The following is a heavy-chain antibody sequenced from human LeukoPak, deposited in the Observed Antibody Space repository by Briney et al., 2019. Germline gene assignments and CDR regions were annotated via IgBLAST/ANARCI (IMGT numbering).Heavy chain of an antibody. V-gene: IGHV3-74*01. CDR3: ARGLSYAVAYGDY. D-gene: IGHD6-19*01. CDR2: INRDGTGT. CDR1: GFIFSDYW. Sequence: GGSLRLSCAPSGFIFSDYWFHWVRQTPGQGLVWIAAINRDGTGTSHADSVRGRFTVSRDNAKNTLYLQLNSLRADDTAVYYCARGLSYAVAYGDYWGQGTLVTVSS. J-gene: IGHJ4*02.